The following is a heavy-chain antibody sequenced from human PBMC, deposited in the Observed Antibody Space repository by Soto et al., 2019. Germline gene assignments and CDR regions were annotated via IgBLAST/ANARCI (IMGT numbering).Heavy chain of an antibody. Sequence: QVQLVQSGAEVKEPGASVTISCKTSGYIFTTYFIHWVRQAPGQGLEWVGIIHPNSGSTKYTSRFQGRVAMTRDTSTDPVYLELRSLRSDDTAIYYCVRDRADAGYQVMWSWCDPWGQGTLVTVSS. CDR1: GYIFTTYF. CDR3: VRDRADAGYQVMWSWCDP. V-gene: IGHV1-46*01. CDR2: IHPNSGST. D-gene: IGHD2-21*01. J-gene: IGHJ5*02.